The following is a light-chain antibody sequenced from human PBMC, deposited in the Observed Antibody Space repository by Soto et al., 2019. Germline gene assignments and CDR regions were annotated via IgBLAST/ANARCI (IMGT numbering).Light chain of an antibody. CDR2: DAS. CDR3: QQSCSTPYT. J-gene: IGKJ2*01. V-gene: IGKV1-39*01. CDR1: QSISSC. Sequence: DIPMTQSPSSPSASVGDRVTITCRASQSISSCLNWYQQKPGEAPNVLIYDASTLQSGVPSRFSGSGSGTDFTLTITSLQPEDFATFYCQQSCSTPYTFGQGTKLEIK.